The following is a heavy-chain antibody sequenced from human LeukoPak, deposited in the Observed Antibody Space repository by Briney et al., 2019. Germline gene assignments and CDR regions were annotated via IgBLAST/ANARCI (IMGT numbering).Heavy chain of an antibody. V-gene: IGHV3-48*01. CDR2: ISGSSSTI. D-gene: IGHD3-16*01. CDR3: ARDQGGSDY. Sequence: PGGSLRLSCAASGFTFSSYSMNWVRQAPGKGLEWGSYISGSSSTIYYADSVKGRFTISRDNGKNTLYLQMNSLRAEDTAVYYCARDQGGSDYWGQGTLVTVSP. J-gene: IGHJ4*02. CDR1: GFTFSSYS.